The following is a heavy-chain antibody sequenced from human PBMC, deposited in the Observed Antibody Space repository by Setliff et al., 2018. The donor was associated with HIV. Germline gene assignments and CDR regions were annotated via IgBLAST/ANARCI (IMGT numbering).Heavy chain of an antibody. CDR1: GFTFRNYK. Sequence: GGSLRLSCAASGFTFRNYKMNWVRQAPGKGLEWVSSITIGSGDVFYADSVQGRFTIFRDNAKNTLYLQMNSLRAEDTAVYYCAKNDNYYYYYMDVWGKGTTVTVSS. D-gene: IGHD3-22*01. J-gene: IGHJ6*03. CDR2: ITIGSGDV. V-gene: IGHV3-21*04. CDR3: AKNDNYYYYYMDV.